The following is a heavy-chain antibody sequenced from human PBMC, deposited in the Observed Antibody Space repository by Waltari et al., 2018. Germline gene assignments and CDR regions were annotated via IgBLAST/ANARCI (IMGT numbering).Heavy chain of an antibody. CDR3: ARGEVGATPYGMDV. D-gene: IGHD1-26*01. Sequence: QVQLQESGPGLVKPSETLSLTCTVSGGSISSYYWSWIRQPPGKGLEWIGYIYYSGSTNYNPSLKSRVTISVDTSKNQFSLKLSSVTAADTAVYYCARGEVGATPYGMDVWGQGTTVTVSS. J-gene: IGHJ6*02. CDR1: GGSISSYY. V-gene: IGHV4-59*01. CDR2: IYYSGST.